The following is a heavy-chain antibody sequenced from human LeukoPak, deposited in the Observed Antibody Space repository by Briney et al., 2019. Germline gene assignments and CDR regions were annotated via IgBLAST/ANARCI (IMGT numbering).Heavy chain of an antibody. CDR1: GGSISSGDYY. CDR2: MYYSGST. V-gene: IGHV4-30-4*01. CDR3: ARPYYYDSRIDP. D-gene: IGHD3-22*01. J-gene: IGHJ5*02. Sequence: SETLSLTCTVSGGSISSGDYYWSWIRQPPGKGLEWIAYMYYSGSTYYNPSLKSRVTMSADTSKNQLSLKLSSVTAADTAVYYCARPYYYDSRIDPWGQGTLVTVSS.